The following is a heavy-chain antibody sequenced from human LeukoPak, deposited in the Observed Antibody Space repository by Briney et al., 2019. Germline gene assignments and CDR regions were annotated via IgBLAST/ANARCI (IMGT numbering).Heavy chain of an antibody. CDR3: ARRTGRLFDY. CDR1: GFTFSSYG. D-gene: IGHD3-16*01. CDR2: ISYDGSNK. J-gene: IGHJ4*02. Sequence: GGSLRLSCAASGFTFSSYGMHWVRQAPGKGLEWVAVISYDGSNKYYADSVKGRFTISRDNSKNTLYLQMNSLRAEDTAVYYCARRTGRLFDYWGQGTLVTVSS. V-gene: IGHV3-30*03.